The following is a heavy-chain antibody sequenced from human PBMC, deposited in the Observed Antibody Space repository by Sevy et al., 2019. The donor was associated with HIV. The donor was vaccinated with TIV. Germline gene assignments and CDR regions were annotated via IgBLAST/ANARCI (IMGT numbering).Heavy chain of an antibody. CDR3: ARRGAFDFDTSGFLSP. J-gene: IGHJ5*02. D-gene: IGHD3-22*01. V-gene: IGHV1-18*01. Sequence: ASVKVSCKASGYTFTSFGISWVRQAPGQGLEWVGWLSVYNGKINYAQNFQGRVTMTTDTSTRTAYMELKSLRSDDTAVYYCARRGAFDFDTSGFLSPWGQGTLVTVSS. CDR1: GYTFTSFG. CDR2: LSVYNGKI.